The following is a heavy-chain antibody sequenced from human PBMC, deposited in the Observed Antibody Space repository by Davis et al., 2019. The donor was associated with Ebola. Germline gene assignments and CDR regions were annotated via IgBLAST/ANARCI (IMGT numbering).Heavy chain of an antibody. CDR1: GYTFTSYA. CDR2: IIPIFGTA. D-gene: IGHD6-19*01. J-gene: IGHJ4*02. Sequence: AASVKVSCKASGYTFTSYAMNWVRQAPGQGLEWMGGIIPIFGTANYAQRFQGRVTITTDTSASTAYLDLSSLRSDDTTVFYCARATFAYNSGWYADYWGQGTLVTVSS. CDR3: ARATFAYNSGWYADY. V-gene: IGHV1-69*05.